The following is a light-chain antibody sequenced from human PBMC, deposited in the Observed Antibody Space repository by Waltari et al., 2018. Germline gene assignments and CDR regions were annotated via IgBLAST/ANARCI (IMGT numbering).Light chain of an antibody. CDR3: QQYYSTPLT. CDR1: QSVLYSANNKNY. Sequence: DIVMTKSPDSPAVSRGERATINCKSSQSVLYSANNKNYLAWYQKKPGQPPKLLIYWASTRESGVPDRFSGSGSGTDFTLTISSLQAEDVAVYYCQQYYSTPLTFGGGTKVEIK. CDR2: WAS. V-gene: IGKV4-1*01. J-gene: IGKJ4*01.